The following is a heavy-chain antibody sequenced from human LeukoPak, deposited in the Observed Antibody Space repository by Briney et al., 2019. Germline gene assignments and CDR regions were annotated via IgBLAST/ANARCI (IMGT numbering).Heavy chain of an antibody. CDR3: ARGSDFGDY. CDR2: MSYSGST. Sequence: SETLSLTCTVSGGSISSYYWSWIRQPPGKGLEWIGYMSYSGSTNYNPSLKSRVTMSINTSKNQFSLRLSSVTAADTAVYYCARGSDFGDYWGQGTLVTVST. CDR1: GGSISSYY. D-gene: IGHD4-17*01. V-gene: IGHV4-59*01. J-gene: IGHJ4*02.